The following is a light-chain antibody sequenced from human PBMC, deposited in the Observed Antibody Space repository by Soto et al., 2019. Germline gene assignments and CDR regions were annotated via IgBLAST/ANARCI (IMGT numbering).Light chain of an antibody. Sequence: DIQMTQSPSTLPASVGDRVTLSCRASQSISNWLAWYQQKPGKAPKVLIYDASSLESGVPSRFGGSGSGTEFTLTISSLQPDDFATYYCQQYNSYSPTFGQGTKVDIK. J-gene: IGKJ1*01. CDR2: DAS. V-gene: IGKV1-5*01. CDR1: QSISNW. CDR3: QQYNSYSPT.